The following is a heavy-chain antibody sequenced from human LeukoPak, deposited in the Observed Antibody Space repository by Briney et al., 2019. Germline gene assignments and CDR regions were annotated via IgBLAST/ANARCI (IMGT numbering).Heavy chain of an antibody. D-gene: IGHD3-22*01. V-gene: IGHV3-30*03. CDR2: TSYDGSNK. J-gene: IGHJ4*02. CDR3: NYYDSSGSFDY. CDR1: GFTFSSYG. Sequence: GRSLRLSCAASGFTFSSYGMHWVRQAPGKGLEWVAVTSYDGSNKYYADSVKGRFTISRDNSKNTLYLQMNSLRAEDTAVYYCNYYDSSGSFDYWGQGTLVTVSS.